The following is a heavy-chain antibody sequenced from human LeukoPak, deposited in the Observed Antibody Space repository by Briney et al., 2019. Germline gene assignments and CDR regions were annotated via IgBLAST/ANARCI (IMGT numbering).Heavy chain of an antibody. V-gene: IGHV1-2*06. D-gene: IGHD2-15*01. Sequence: ASVKVSCKASGYTFTGYYMHWVLQAPGQGLEWMGRINPNSGGTNYAQKFQGRVTMTRDTSISTAYMELSRLRSDDTAVYYCARVRGVGGYSDYWGQGTLVTVSS. CDR1: GYTFTGYY. CDR3: ARVRGVGGYSDY. CDR2: INPNSGGT. J-gene: IGHJ4*02.